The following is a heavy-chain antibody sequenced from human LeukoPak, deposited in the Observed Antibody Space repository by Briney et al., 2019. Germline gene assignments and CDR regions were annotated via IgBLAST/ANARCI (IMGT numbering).Heavy chain of an antibody. J-gene: IGHJ4*02. CDR1: GYSFTNYW. D-gene: IGHD4-23*01. Sequence: GESLKISCKGSGYSFTNYWIGWVRQMPGKGLEWMGIIYPDDSDTTYSPSFQGQVTISADKSITTAYLQWNSLKASDTAMYYCARSASVGRTFDYWGQGTLVTVSS. CDR3: ARSASVGRTFDY. CDR2: IYPDDSDT. V-gene: IGHV5-51*01.